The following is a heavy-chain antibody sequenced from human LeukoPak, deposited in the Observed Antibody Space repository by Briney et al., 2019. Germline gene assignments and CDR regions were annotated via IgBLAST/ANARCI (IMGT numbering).Heavy chain of an antibody. CDR3: AMGDTAMVMGY. D-gene: IGHD5-18*01. J-gene: IGHJ4*02. CDR1: GFTFSSYA. V-gene: IGHV3-23*01. CDR2: ISGSGGST. Sequence: GGSLRLSCAASGFTFSSYAVSWVRQAPGKGLEWVSAISGSGGSTYYAGSVKGRFTISRDNSKNTLYLQMNSLRAEDTAVYYCAMGDTAMVMGYWGQGTLVTVSS.